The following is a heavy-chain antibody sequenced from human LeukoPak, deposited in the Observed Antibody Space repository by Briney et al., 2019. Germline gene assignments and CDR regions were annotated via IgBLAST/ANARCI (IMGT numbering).Heavy chain of an antibody. CDR1: GFTFGDYA. Sequence: GGSLRLSCTASGFTFGDYAMSWFRRAPGKGLEWVGFIRSKAYGGTTEYAASVKGRFTISRDDSKSIAYLQMNSLKTEDTAVYYCTRGNDYGDHYFDYWGQGTLVTVSS. CDR2: IRSKAYGGTT. CDR3: TRGNDYGDHYFDY. V-gene: IGHV3-49*03. D-gene: IGHD4-17*01. J-gene: IGHJ4*02.